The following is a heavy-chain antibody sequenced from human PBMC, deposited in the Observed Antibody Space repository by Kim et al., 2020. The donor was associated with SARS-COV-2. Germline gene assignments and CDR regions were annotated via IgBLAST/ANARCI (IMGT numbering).Heavy chain of an antibody. CDR2: IYYSGST. CDR3: ARDNPMGSGYYFDY. D-gene: IGHD3-16*01. Sequence: SETLSLTCTVSGGSISSSSYYWGWIRQPPGKGLEWIGSIYYSGSTYYNPSLKSRVTISVDTSKNQFSLKLSSVTAADTAVYYCARDNPMGSGYYFDYWGQGTLVTVSS. CDR1: GGSISSSSYY. J-gene: IGHJ4*02. V-gene: IGHV4-39*07.